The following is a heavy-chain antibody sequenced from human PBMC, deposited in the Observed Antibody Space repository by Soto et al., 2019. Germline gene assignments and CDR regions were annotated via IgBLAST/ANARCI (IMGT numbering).Heavy chain of an antibody. CDR3: ARDREFVGYYDSTGPLEFDP. V-gene: IGHV1-46*01. CDR2: INPSGGST. J-gene: IGHJ5*02. CDR1: GYTFTSYY. Sequence: ASEKVSCKASGYTFTSYYMHWVRQAPGQGLEWMGIINPSGGSTSYAQKFQGRVTMTRDTSTSTVYMELSSLRSEDTAVYYCARDREFVGYYDSTGPLEFDPWGQGTLVTVSS. D-gene: IGHD3-22*01.